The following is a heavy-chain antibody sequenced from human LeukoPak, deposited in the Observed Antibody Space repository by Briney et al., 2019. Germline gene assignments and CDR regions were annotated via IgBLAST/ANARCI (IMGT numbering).Heavy chain of an antibody. CDR3: ARSHSGSYPEFDY. D-gene: IGHD1-26*01. CDR1: GFTFSSYA. V-gene: IGHV3-21*01. J-gene: IGHJ4*02. Sequence: GGSLRLSCAASGFTFSSYAMSWVRQAPGKGLEWVSSISSSSSYIYYADSVKGRFTISRDNAKNSLYLQMNSLRAEDTAVYYCARSHSGSYPEFDYWGQGTLVTVSS. CDR2: ISSSSSYI.